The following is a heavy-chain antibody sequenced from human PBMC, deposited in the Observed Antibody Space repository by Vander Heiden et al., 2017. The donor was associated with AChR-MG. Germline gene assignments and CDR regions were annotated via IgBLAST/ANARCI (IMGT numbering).Heavy chain of an antibody. Sequence: EVQLVESGGGLVQPGGSLRLSCAACGFAFSTYNMNWVRQAPGKGLEWVSYIADSSSTLYYADSVKGRFTISRDNAANSLYLQMNSLKHEDSAVYYCVRDHYYDSSGYYEPHAFDIWGQGTTVTVSS. J-gene: IGHJ3*02. CDR1: GFAFSTYN. V-gene: IGHV3-48*02. CDR3: VRDHYYDSSGYYEPHAFDI. CDR2: IADSSSTL. D-gene: IGHD3-22*01.